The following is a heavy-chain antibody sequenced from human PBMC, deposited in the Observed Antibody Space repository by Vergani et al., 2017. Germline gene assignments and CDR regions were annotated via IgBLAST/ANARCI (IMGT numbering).Heavy chain of an antibody. CDR1: GGSIRSGSYY. CDR3: ARDRANFIDY. CDR2: IYTSGST. Sequence: QVQLQESGPGLVKPSQTLSLTCTVSGGSIRSGSYYWSWIRQPAGKGLEWIGRIYTSGSTNYSPSIMSRVTISVDTSKKQFSLKLSSVTAADTAVYYCARDRANFIDYWGQGTLVTVSS. D-gene: IGHD2/OR15-2a*01. V-gene: IGHV4-61*02. J-gene: IGHJ4*02.